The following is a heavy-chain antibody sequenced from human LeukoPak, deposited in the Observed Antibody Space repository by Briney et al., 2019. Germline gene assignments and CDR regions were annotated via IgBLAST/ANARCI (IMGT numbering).Heavy chain of an antibody. CDR3: ARDGQGPISLDY. CDR2: ITEVGSGK. CDR1: GFTASGYW. D-gene: IGHD2/OR15-2a*01. J-gene: IGHJ4*02. V-gene: IGHV3-74*01. Sequence: PGGSLRLSCAASGFTASGYWMHWVRQHPARGLMWLSYITEVGSGKSYEDSVRGRFPISRDNAKNTVHLQMNSLRVDDTAVYYCARDGQGPISLDYGGQGTPVTVSS.